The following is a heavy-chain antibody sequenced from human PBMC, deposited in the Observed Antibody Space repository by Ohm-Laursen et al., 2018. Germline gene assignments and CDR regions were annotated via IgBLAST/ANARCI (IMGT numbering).Heavy chain of an antibody. J-gene: IGHJ4*02. D-gene: IGHD2-21*02. Sequence: SLRLSCSAFGFTFSSYGMHWVRQAPGKGLDWVAVISYDGSNEYYADSVKGRFTISRDNSKNTLYLQMNSLRAEDTAVYYCAKVEDIVVVTAPYYFDYWGQGTLVTVSS. CDR1: GFTFSSYG. CDR3: AKVEDIVVVTAPYYFDY. V-gene: IGHV3-30*18. CDR2: ISYDGSNE.